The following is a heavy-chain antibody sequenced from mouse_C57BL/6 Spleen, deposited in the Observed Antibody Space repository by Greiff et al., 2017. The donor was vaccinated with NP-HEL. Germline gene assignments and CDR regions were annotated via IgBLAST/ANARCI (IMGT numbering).Heavy chain of an antibody. Sequence: QVQLQQPGAELVKPGASVKLSCKASGYTFTSYWMQWVKQRPGQGLEWIGEIDPSDSYTNYNQRFKGKATLTVDTSSSTAYMQLSSLTSEDSAVYYCARSIVDYDVDYWGQGTTLTVSS. CDR3: ARSIVDYDVDY. D-gene: IGHD2-4*01. V-gene: IGHV1-50*01. CDR1: GYTFTSYW. J-gene: IGHJ2*01. CDR2: IDPSDSYT.